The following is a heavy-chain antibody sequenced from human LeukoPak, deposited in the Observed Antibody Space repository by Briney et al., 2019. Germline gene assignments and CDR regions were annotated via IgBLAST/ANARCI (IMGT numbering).Heavy chain of an antibody. CDR2: IYYSGST. Sequence: PSETLSLTCTVSGGSISNYYWSWIRQPPGKGLEWIGYIYYSGSTNYNPSLKSRVTISVDTSKNQFSLKLSSVTAADTAVYYCARREAYNSWGGPVWYSDLWGRGTQVTVSS. J-gene: IGHJ2*01. CDR1: GGSISNYY. D-gene: IGHD5-24*01. CDR3: ARREAYNSWGGPVWYSDL. V-gene: IGHV4-59*01.